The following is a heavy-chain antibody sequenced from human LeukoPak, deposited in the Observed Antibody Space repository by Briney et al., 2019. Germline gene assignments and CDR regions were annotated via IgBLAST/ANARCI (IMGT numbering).Heavy chain of an antibody. D-gene: IGHD1-1*01. CDR2: IYYSGST. J-gene: IGHJ5*02. V-gene: IGHV4-38-2*02. CDR3: ARDQLSWFDP. Sequence: SETLSLTCSVSGYSISSDYYWGWIRPPPGKGLEWIGSIYYSGSTYYNPSLKSRVTISVDTSKNQFSLKLSSVTAADTAVYYCARDQLSWFDPWGQGTLVTVSS. CDR1: GYSISSDYY.